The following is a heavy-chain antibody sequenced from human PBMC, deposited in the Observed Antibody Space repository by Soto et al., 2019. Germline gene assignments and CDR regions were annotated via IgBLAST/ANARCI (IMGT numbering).Heavy chain of an antibody. CDR1: GFTVSSNY. Sequence: GGSLRLSCAASGFTVSSNYMSWARQAPGKGLEWVSVIYSGGSTYYADSVKGRFTISRDNSKNTLYLQMNSLRAEDTAVYYCARGPGGPDGPGDYWGQGTLVTVSS. V-gene: IGHV3-66*01. CDR3: ARGPGGPDGPGDY. D-gene: IGHD2-15*01. CDR2: IYSGGST. J-gene: IGHJ4*02.